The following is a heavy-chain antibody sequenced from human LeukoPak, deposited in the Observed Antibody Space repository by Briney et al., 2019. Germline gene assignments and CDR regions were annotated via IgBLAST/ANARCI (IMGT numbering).Heavy chain of an antibody. CDR1: GGSISSYY. Sequence: SETLSLTCTVSGGSISSYYWSWIRQPAGKRLEWIGRIYTSGSTNYNPSLKSRVTMSVDTSKNQFSLKLSSVTAADTAVYYCAREVEASYYYGSGSYAFDYWAREPWSPSPQ. CDR2: IYTSGST. J-gene: IGHJ4*02. V-gene: IGHV4-4*07. D-gene: IGHD3-10*01. CDR3: AREVEASYYYGSGSYAFDY.